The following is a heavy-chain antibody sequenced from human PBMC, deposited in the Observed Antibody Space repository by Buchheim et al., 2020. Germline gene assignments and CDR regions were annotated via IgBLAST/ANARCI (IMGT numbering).Heavy chain of an antibody. CDR1: GFIFSDYY. V-gene: IGHV3-11*06. D-gene: IGHD1-7*01. J-gene: IGHJ5*02. CDR2: ISTSSAYT. CDR3: ARDLTGTYWFDP. Sequence: QVQLVESGGGSVKPGGSLRLSCAASGFIFSDYYMSWIRRTPGKGLEWLASISTSSAYTYYADSVKGRFTISRDNAKNSLYQQMNSLRVEDSAIYYCARDLTGTYWFDPWGQGTL.